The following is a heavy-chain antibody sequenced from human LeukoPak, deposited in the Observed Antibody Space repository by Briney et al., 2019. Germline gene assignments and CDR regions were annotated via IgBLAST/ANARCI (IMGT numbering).Heavy chain of an antibody. CDR1: GFTFSTSW. CDR3: ARQRAASGSINWFNP. V-gene: IGHV5-51*01. Sequence: GDSLKISCETSGFTFSTSWIGWVRQLPGAGLEWVGAIYPDDSATRYSPSFQGQVRISADKSARTAYLEWASLKASDTATYYCARQRAASGSINWFNPWGQGTLVTVSS. D-gene: IGHD3-10*01. J-gene: IGHJ5*02. CDR2: IYPDDSAT.